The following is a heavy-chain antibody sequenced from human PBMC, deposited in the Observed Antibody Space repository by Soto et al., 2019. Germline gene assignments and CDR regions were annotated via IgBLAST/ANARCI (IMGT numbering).Heavy chain of an antibody. CDR3: ASTHYYDSIRFGY. J-gene: IGHJ4*02. CDR2: ISYDGSNK. Sequence: GGSLRLSCAASGFTFSSYAMHWVRQAPGKGLEWVAVISYDGSNKYYADSVKGRFTISRDNSKNTLYLQMNSLRAEDTAVYYCASTHYYDSIRFGYWGQGTLVTVSS. V-gene: IGHV3-30-3*01. D-gene: IGHD3-22*01. CDR1: GFTFSSYA.